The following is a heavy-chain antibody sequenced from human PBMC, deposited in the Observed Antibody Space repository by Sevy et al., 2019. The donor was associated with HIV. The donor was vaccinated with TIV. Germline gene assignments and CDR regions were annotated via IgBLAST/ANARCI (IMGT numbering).Heavy chain of an antibody. J-gene: IGHJ5*02. CDR2: ISRSGTTI. Sequence: GGSLRLSCVASGFTLPDYEMNWVRQAPGKGLEWVASISRSGTTIYYADSLKGRFTISRDSAKNSVYLQMNSLRAEDTGFYFCARGPGYYDSGSWLDPWGKGTLVTVSS. V-gene: IGHV3-48*03. D-gene: IGHD3-9*01. CDR1: GFTLPDYE. CDR3: ARGPGYYDSGSWLDP.